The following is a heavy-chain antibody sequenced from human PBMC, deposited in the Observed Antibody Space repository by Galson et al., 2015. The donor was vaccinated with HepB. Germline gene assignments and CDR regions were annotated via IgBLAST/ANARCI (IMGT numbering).Heavy chain of an antibody. V-gene: IGHV3-7*01. Sequence: SLRLSCAASGFTFRNYWMSWVRQAPGKGLEWVADIKEDGSDKYYLDSVKGRFTISRDNAKSSLYLQMDSLRAEDTAMYYCARDVAVALVGSSDIWGQGTMVTVSS. CDR3: ARDVAVALVGSSDI. D-gene: IGHD6-19*01. CDR1: GFTFRNYW. CDR2: IKEDGSDK. J-gene: IGHJ3*02.